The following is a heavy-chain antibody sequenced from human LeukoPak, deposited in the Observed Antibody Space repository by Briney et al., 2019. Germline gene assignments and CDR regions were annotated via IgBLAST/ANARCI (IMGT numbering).Heavy chain of an antibody. V-gene: IGHV4-39*07. CDR2: IYYSGST. Sequence: GSLRLSCAASGFTFSSYSMNWIRHPPGKGLEWIGSIYYSGSTYYNPSLKSRVTISVDTSKNQCSLKLSSVTAADTAVYYCARDGFSVTVVFYAFDIWGQGTMVSVSS. J-gene: IGHJ3*02. CDR1: GFTFSSYS. CDR3: ARDGFSVTVVFYAFDI. D-gene: IGHD3-22*01.